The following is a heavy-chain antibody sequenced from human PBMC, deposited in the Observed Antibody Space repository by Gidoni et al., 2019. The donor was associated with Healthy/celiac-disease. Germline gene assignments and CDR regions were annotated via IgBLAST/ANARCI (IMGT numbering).Heavy chain of an antibody. CDR1: GGSFSGYY. J-gene: IGHJ4*02. D-gene: IGHD2-21*02. Sequence: QVQLQQWGAGLLKPSETLSLTCAVYGGSFSGYYWSWIRQPPGKGLEWIGEINHSGSTNYNPSLKSRVTSSIDTSKNQFSLKVNSVTAADTAVYYCAGYGGNSDYFDYWGRGTLVTVSS. V-gene: IGHV4-34*01. CDR3: AGYGGNSDYFDY. CDR2: INHSGST.